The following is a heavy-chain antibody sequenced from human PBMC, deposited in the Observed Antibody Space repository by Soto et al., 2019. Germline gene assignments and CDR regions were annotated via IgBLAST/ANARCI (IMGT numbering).Heavy chain of an antibody. J-gene: IGHJ6*02. D-gene: IGHD5-12*01. Sequence: PGESLKISCKASGYSFTSYWIGWVRQMPGKGLEWMGIIYPGDSDTRYSPSFQGQVTISADKSISTAYLQWSSLKASDTAMYYCARLNGYDYYYYYGMDVWGQGTTVTVSS. CDR3: ARLNGYDYYYYYGMDV. CDR1: GYSFTSYW. V-gene: IGHV5-51*01. CDR2: IYPGDSDT.